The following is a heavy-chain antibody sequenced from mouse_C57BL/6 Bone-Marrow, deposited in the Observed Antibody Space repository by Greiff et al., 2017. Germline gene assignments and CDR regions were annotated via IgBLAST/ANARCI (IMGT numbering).Heavy chain of an antibody. CDR3: ARGGYPHYYAMDY. D-gene: IGHD2-2*01. Sequence: EVQLVESGGGLVKPGGSLKLSCAASGFTFSDYGMHWVRQAPEKGLEWVAYISSGSSTIYYADTVKGRFTISRENAKNTLFLQMTSLRSEDTAMYYCARGGYPHYYAMDYWGQGTSVTVSS. V-gene: IGHV5-17*01. CDR1: GFTFSDYG. CDR2: ISSGSSTI. J-gene: IGHJ4*01.